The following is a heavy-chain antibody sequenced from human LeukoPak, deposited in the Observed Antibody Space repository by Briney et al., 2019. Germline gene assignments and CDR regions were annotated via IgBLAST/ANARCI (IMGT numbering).Heavy chain of an antibody. CDR2: INAGNGNT. V-gene: IGHV1-3*01. CDR1: GYTFTSYS. CDR3: ARDSLTPLRSYDAFDI. J-gene: IGHJ3*02. D-gene: IGHD3-10*01. Sequence: GASVKVSCKASGYTFTSYSMYWVRQAPGQRLEWMAWINAGNGNTKYSQKFQGRVTITRDTSASTAYMELSSLRFEDTAVYYCARDSLTPLRSYDAFDIWGQGTMVTVSS.